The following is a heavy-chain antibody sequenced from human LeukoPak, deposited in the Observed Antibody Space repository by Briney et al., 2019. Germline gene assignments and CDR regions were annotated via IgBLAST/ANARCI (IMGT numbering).Heavy chain of an antibody. CDR3: AGYCSGGSCYPTPPFDY. CDR1: GYTFTSYG. J-gene: IGHJ4*02. CDR2: ISAYNGNT. Sequence: VASVKVSCKASGYTFTSYGISWVRQAPGQGLEWMGWISAYNGNTNYAQKLQGRVTMTTDTSTSTAYMELRSLRSDDTAVYYCAGYCSGGSCYPTPPFDYWGQGTLVTVSS. V-gene: IGHV1-18*01. D-gene: IGHD2-15*01.